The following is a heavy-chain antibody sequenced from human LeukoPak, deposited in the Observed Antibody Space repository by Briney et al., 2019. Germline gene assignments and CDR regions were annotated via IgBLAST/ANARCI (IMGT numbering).Heavy chain of an antibody. CDR2: ISGSGGST. CDR1: GFTFSSYA. J-gene: IGHJ6*03. Sequence: PGRSLRLSCAASGFTFSSYAMSWVRQAPGKGLGWVSAISGSGGSTYYADSVKGRFTISRDNSKNTLYLQMNSLRAEDTAVYYCAKGIRGYYYYYMDVWGKGTTVTVSS. CDR3: AKGIRGYYYYYMDV. V-gene: IGHV3-23*01. D-gene: IGHD3-10*01.